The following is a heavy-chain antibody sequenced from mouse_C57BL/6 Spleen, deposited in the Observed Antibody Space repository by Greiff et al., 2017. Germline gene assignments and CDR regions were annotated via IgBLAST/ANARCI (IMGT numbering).Heavy chain of an antibody. Sequence: VMLVESGPELVKPGASVKLSCKASGYTFTSYDINWVKQRPGQGLEWIGWIYPRDGSTKYNEKFKGKATLTVDTSSSTAYMELHSLTSEDSAVYFCAKRGGYTWFAYWGQGTLVTVSA. D-gene: IGHD2-2*01. CDR1: GYTFTSYD. CDR3: AKRGGYTWFAY. CDR2: IYPRDGST. V-gene: IGHV1-85*01. J-gene: IGHJ3*01.